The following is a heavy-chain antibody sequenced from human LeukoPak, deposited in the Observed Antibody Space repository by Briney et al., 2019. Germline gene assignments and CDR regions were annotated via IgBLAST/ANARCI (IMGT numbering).Heavy chain of an antibody. Sequence: ASVKVSCKASGYTFTSYYMHWVRQAPGQGLEWMGIINPSGGSTSYAQKFQGRVTMTRDTSTTTVYMELSSLRSEDTAVYYCARVGWQWLERGSFDYWGQGTLVTVSS. CDR1: GYTFTSYY. J-gene: IGHJ4*02. D-gene: IGHD6-19*01. CDR3: ARVGWQWLERGSFDY. V-gene: IGHV1-46*01. CDR2: INPSGGST.